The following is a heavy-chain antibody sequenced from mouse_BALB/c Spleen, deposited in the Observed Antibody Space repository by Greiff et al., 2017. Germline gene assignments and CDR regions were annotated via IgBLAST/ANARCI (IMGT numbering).Heavy chain of an antibody. CDR3: ARGVRPYYAMDY. CDR2: IWSGGST. V-gene: IGHV2-2*02. CDR1: GFSLTSYG. J-gene: IGHJ4*01. D-gene: IGHD1-2*01. Sequence: VMLVESGPGLVQPSQSLSITCTVSGFSLTSYGVHWVRQSPGKGLEWLGVIWSGGSTDYNAAFISRLSISKDNSKSQVFFKMNSLQANDTAIYYCARGVRPYYAMDYWGQGTSVTVSS.